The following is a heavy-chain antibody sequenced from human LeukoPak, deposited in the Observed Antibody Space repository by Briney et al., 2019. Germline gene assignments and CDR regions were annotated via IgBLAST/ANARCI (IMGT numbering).Heavy chain of an antibody. V-gene: IGHV3-72*01. D-gene: IGHD1-26*01. CDR3: SRGESGSYY. Sequence: VGALRLSRAPSGFTFSDHYMDWVRQAPADGLEWVGRTRNKAHHYTTEYAASGKGRFTISRDHSKNSLYLQMNSMKAEDTAVYYCSRGESGSYYWGQGTLVTVSS. CDR1: GFTFSDHY. J-gene: IGHJ4*02. CDR2: TRNKAHHYTT.